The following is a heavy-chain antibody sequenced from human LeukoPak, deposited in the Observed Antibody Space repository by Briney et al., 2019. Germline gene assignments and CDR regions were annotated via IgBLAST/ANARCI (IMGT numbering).Heavy chain of an antibody. J-gene: IGHJ4*02. Sequence: SETLSLTCAVYGGPFSGYYWSWIRQPPGKGLEWIGEINHSGSTNYNPSLKSRVTISVDTSKNQFSLKLSSVTAADTAVYYCAGGDYGDYVFDYWGQGTLVTVSS. CDR2: INHSGST. CDR3: AGGDYGDYVFDY. V-gene: IGHV4-34*01. D-gene: IGHD4-17*01. CDR1: GGPFSGYY.